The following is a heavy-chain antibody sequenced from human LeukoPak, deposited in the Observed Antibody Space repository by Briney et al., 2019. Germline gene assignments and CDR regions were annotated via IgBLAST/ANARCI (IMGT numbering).Heavy chain of an antibody. V-gene: IGHV1-69*04. CDR1: GGTFSSYA. D-gene: IGHD5-18*01. J-gene: IGHJ4*02. CDR2: IIPILGIS. CDR3: ARDRMDTGTYFDY. Sequence: ASVKVSCKASGGTFSSYAISWVRQAPGQGLEWMGRIIPILGISNYAQKFQGRVTITADKSTSTAYMELSSLRSEDTAVYYCARDRMDTGTYFDYWGQGTLVTVSS.